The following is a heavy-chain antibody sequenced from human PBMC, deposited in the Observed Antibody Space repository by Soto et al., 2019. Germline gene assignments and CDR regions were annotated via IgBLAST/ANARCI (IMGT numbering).Heavy chain of an antibody. V-gene: IGHV3-74*01. Sequence: EVQLEESGGGLVQPGGSLRLSCVASGFAFNNFWMHWVRHVPGKGLVWVSRIDTDGSTTHYADSVKGRFTISRDNAKNALYLQMTSLRAEDTAVYYCATQRSVGYWGQGTLVTVSS. CDR1: GFAFNNFW. CDR3: ATQRSVGY. D-gene: IGHD2-2*01. CDR2: IDTDGSTT. J-gene: IGHJ4*02.